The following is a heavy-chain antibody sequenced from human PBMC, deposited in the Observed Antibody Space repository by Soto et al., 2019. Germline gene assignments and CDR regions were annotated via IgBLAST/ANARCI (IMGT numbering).Heavy chain of an antibody. CDR3: ARHNTNYDILTRYYRLDP. CDR2: IYYSGST. D-gene: IGHD3-9*01. V-gene: IGHV4-39*01. Sequence: SETLSLTCTVSGGSISSSSYYWGWIRQPPGKGLEWIGSIYYSGSTYYNPSLKSRVTISVDTSKNQFSLKLSSVTAAGTAVYYCARHNTNYDILTRYYRLDPWGQGTLVTVSS. J-gene: IGHJ5*02. CDR1: GGSISSSSYY.